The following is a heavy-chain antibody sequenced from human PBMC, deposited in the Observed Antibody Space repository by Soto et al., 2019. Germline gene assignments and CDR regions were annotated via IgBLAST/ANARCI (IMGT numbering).Heavy chain of an antibody. V-gene: IGHV4-30-4*01. D-gene: IGHD3-3*01. CDR3: ARLPFKIFRVVINYYGMDV. Sequence: SETLSPTCTVSADSLTGDGLYWTWIRKPPGKGLEWIGYMYHGGSTYHNPSLKSRVSISVDTSKNQFSLKVTSVTAADTAVYCCARLPFKIFRVVINYYGMDVCGQGTTVTVSS. CDR2: MYHGGST. CDR1: ADSLTGDGLY. J-gene: IGHJ6*02.